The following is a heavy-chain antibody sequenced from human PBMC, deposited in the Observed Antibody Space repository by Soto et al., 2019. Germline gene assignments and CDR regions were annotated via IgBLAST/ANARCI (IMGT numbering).Heavy chain of an antibody. D-gene: IGHD2-2*01. V-gene: IGHV3-11*01. J-gene: IGHJ4*02. CDR2: ISSSGSTI. CDR3: ARSRLVVPAAIPFDY. CDR1: GFTFSDYY. Sequence: PGGSLRLSCAASGFTFSDYYMSWIRQAPGKGLEWVSYISSSGSTIYYADSVKGRFTISRDNAKNSLYLQMNSLRAEDTAVYYSARSRLVVPAAIPFDYWGQGTLVTVSS.